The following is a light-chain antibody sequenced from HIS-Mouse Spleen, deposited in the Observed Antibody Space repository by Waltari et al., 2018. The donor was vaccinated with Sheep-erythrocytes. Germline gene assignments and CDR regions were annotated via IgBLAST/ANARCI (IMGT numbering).Light chain of an antibody. CDR2: DVS. CDR3: CSYAGSYNHV. CDR1: SSAVGGYNY. Sequence: QSALTQPRSVSGSPGQSVTTSCTGTSSAVGGYNYVSWYQQHPGKAPQLMIYDVSKRPSGVPDRFSGSKSGNTTSLTISGLQAEDEADYYCCSYAGSYNHVFATGTKVTVL. J-gene: IGLJ1*01. V-gene: IGLV2-11*01.